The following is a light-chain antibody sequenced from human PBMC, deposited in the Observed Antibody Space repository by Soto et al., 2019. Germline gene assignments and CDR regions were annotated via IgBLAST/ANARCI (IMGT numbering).Light chain of an antibody. CDR3: QSYDNSLTGHYV. CDR1: SSNIGAGYD. Sequence: QSVLTQPPSMSGAPGQRVTISCTGSSSNIGAGYDVHWYQHLPGTAPKLLLFGNNNRPSGVPDRFSGSKSGTSASLAITVLQAEDEAYYYCQSYDNSLTGHYVFGTGTKLTVL. CDR2: GNN. V-gene: IGLV1-40*01. J-gene: IGLJ1*01.